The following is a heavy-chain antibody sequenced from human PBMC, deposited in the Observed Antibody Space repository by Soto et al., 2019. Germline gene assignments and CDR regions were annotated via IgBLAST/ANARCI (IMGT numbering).Heavy chain of an antibody. CDR2: ISYDGSNK. CDR1: GFTFSSYA. J-gene: IGHJ4*02. V-gene: IGHV3-30-3*01. D-gene: IGHD2-15*01. CDR3: ARGRGDVVASRASYYFDY. Sequence: VQLVESGGGVVQPGRSLRLSCAASGFTFSSYAMHWVRQAPGKGLEWVAVISYDGSNKYYADSVKGRFTISRDNSKNTLYLQMNSLRAEDTAVYYCARGRGDVVASRASYYFDYWGQGTLVTVSS.